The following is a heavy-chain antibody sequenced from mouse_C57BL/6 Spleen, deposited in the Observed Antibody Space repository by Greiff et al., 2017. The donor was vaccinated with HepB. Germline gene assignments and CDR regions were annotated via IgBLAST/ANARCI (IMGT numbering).Heavy chain of an antibody. CDR2: IYPGNSDT. CDR3: TRFRYGGRYAMDY. D-gene: IGHD1-2*01. Sequence: VQLQQSGTVLARPGASVKMSCKTSGYTFTSYWMHWVKQRPGQGLEWIGAIYPGNSDTSYNQKFKGKAKLTAVTSASNAYMELSSLTNEDSAVYYCTRFRYGGRYAMDYWGQGTSVTVSS. V-gene: IGHV1-5*01. J-gene: IGHJ4*01. CDR1: GYTFTSYW.